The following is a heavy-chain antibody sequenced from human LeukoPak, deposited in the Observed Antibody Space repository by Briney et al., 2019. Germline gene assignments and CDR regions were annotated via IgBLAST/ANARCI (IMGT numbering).Heavy chain of an antibody. D-gene: IGHD3-16*02. CDR2: IIPIFGTA. V-gene: IGHV1-69*05. CDR1: GYTFTGYY. Sequence: SVKVSCKASGYTFTGYYMHWVRQAPGQGLEWMGRIIPIFGTANYAQKFQGRVTITTDESTSTAYMELSGLRSEDTAVYYCARDARLLRLGELSYFDYWGQGTLVTVSS. J-gene: IGHJ4*02. CDR3: ARDARLLRLGELSYFDY.